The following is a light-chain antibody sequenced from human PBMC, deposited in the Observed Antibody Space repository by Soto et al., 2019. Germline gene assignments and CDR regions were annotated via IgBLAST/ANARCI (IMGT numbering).Light chain of an antibody. CDR2: AAS. CDR1: QGITHY. CDR3: QKYNSGPPVT. J-gene: IGKJ4*01. Sequence: DVQMTQSPSSLSASVGDRVTITCRASQGITHYLAWYQQKPGKVPKLLIYAASTLQSGVPSRFSGSGSGTNFTLTISSLQPADVATSYCQKYNSGPPVTFGGGTKVEIK. V-gene: IGKV1-27*01.